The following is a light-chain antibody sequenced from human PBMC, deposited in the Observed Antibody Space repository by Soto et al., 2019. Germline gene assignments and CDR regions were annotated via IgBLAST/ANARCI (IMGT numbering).Light chain of an antibody. V-gene: IGLV1-40*01. Sequence: QSVLTQPPSVSGAPGQRVTISCTGSSSNIGAGYDVHWYQHLPGTAPKLLIYDNNNRPSGVPDRFSGSKSGTSASLAITGLQAEDEAYYYCQSYDSSLTVLFGGGTKVTVL. J-gene: IGLJ2*01. CDR2: DNN. CDR3: QSYDSSLTVL. CDR1: SSNIGAGYD.